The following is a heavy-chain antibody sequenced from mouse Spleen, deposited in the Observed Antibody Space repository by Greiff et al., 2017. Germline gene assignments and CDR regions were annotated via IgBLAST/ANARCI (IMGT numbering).Heavy chain of an antibody. CDR1: GFTFSSYA. J-gene: IGHJ3*01. CDR2: ISSGGSS. D-gene: IGHD2-14*01. Sequence: EVKVVEPGGGLVKPGGSLKLSCAASGFTFSSYAMSWVRQTPEKSLEWVASISSGGSSSYQNSVNGRFTISRDNARNILYLQMSSLRSEDTATEYCARDDRDEPVWFAYWGQGTLVTVSA. V-gene: IGHV5-6-5*01. CDR3: ARDDRDEPVWFAY.